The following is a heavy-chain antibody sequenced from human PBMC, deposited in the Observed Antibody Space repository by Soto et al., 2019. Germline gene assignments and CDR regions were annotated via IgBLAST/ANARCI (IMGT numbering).Heavy chain of an antibody. V-gene: IGHV4-59*01. D-gene: IGHD3-22*01. Sequence: PSETLSLTCTVSGGSISSYYWSWIRQPPGKGLEWIGYIYYSGSTNYNPSLKSRVTISIDTSKNQFSLKLSSVTAADTAVYYCAREGYDSSGYYYWFDPWGQGTLVTVS. CDR1: GGSISSYY. CDR3: AREGYDSSGYYYWFDP. J-gene: IGHJ5*02. CDR2: IYYSGST.